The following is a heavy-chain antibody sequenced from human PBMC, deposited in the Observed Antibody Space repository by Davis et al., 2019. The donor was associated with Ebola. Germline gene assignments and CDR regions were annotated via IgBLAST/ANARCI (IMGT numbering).Heavy chain of an antibody. J-gene: IGHJ4*02. CDR2: ISAYNGNT. D-gene: IGHD3-22*01. Sequence: AASVKVSCKASGYTFTSYGISWVRQAPGQGLEWMGWISAYNGNTNYAQKPQGRVTMTTDTSTSTAYMELRSLRSDDTAVYYCARDLLLYYYDSSGYYLDYWGQGTLVTVSS. CDR1: GYTFTSYG. V-gene: IGHV1-18*01. CDR3: ARDLLLYYYDSSGYYLDY.